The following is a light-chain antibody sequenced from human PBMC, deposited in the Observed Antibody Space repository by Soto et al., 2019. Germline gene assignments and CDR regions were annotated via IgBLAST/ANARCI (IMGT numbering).Light chain of an antibody. J-gene: IGKJ4*01. V-gene: IGKV1-9*01. Sequence: DIQLTQSPSFLSASVGDRVTITCRTSQDISSYFAWYQQKPGKAPQLLISAASTLQSGVPSRFSGSGSGTEFTLTIRSLQPEDFATYYCQQLKSYPLSFGGGTKVEI. CDR2: AAS. CDR1: QDISSY. CDR3: QQLKSYPLS.